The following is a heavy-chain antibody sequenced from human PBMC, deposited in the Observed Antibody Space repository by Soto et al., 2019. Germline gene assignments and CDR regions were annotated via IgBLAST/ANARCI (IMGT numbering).Heavy chain of an antibody. CDR1: GYTFTSYG. V-gene: IGHV1-18*01. D-gene: IGHD3-3*02. CDR3: ARDIFGVVITPFDP. Sequence: DSVKVSCKASGYTFTSYGISWVRQAPGQGLEWLGWISAYNGNTNYAQKLQGRVTMTTDTSTSTAYMELRSLRSDDTAVYYCARDIFGVVITPFDPWGQGTLVTVSS. J-gene: IGHJ5*02. CDR2: ISAYNGNT.